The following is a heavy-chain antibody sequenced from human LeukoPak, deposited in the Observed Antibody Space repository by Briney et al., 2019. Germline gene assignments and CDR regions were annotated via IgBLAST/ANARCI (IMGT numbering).Heavy chain of an antibody. Sequence: ASVKVSCKASGYTFTSYGISWVRQAPGQGLEWMGWISAYNGNTNYAQKLQGSVTMTTDTSTSTAYMELRSLRSDDTAVYYCARRGYCSSTSCYAVEFDYWGQGTLVTVSS. J-gene: IGHJ4*02. CDR1: GYTFTSYG. CDR2: ISAYNGNT. CDR3: ARRGYCSSTSCYAVEFDY. D-gene: IGHD2-2*01. V-gene: IGHV1-18*01.